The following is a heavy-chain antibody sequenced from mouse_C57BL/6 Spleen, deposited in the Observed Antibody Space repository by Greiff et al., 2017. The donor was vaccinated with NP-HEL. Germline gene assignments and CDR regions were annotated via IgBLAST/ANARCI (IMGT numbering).Heavy chain of an antibody. CDR1: GYSFTGYF. Sequence: VQLKESGPELVKPGASVKISCKASGYSFTGYFMNWVMQSHGKSLEWIGRINPYNGDTFYNQKFKGKATLTVDKSSSTAHMELRSLTSEDSAVYYCARDVPYYYAMDYWGQGTSVTVSS. V-gene: IGHV1-20*01. CDR2: INPYNGDT. J-gene: IGHJ4*01. CDR3: ARDVPYYYAMDY.